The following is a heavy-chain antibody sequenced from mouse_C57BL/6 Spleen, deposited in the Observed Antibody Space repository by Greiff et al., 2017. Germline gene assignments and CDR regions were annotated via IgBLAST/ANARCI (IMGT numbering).Heavy chain of an antibody. CDR3: ARHDDDYDDYAMDY. V-gene: IGHV5-9*01. CDR2: ISGGGGNT. D-gene: IGHD2-4*01. CDR1: GFTFSSYT. J-gene: IGHJ4*01. Sequence: DVKLVESGGGLVKPGGSLKLSCAASGFTFSSYTMSWVRQTPEKRLEWVATISGGGGNTYYPDSVKGRFTISRDNAKNTLYLQMSSLRSEDTALYYCARHDDDYDDYAMDYWGQGTSVTVSS.